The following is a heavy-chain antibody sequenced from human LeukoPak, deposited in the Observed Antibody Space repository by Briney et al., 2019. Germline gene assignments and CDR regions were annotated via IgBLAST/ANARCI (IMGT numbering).Heavy chain of an antibody. J-gene: IGHJ4*02. CDR3: ARDRRDGNNLAFHFDY. CDR2: LSYDDTNE. CDR1: EFIFSRYA. V-gene: IGHV3-30*04. D-gene: IGHD5-24*01. Sequence: GGSLRLSCAASEFIFSRYAMHWVRQAPGKGLEWVAILSYDDTNEYYADSVAGRLTLSRDNSKNTLYLQMNSLRPDDTAGYYCARDRRDGNNLAFHFDYWGQGTLVTVSS.